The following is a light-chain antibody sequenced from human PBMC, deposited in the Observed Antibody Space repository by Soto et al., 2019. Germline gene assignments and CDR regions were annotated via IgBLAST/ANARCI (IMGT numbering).Light chain of an antibody. Sequence: EIVLTQSPATLSLSLGERATLSCRASQSVSSYLAWYQQKPGQAPSLLIYDASNRATGIPARFSGSGSGIDFTLTISSLEPEDFAVYYCQQRSNWPRTFGQGTKVDIK. V-gene: IGKV3-11*01. CDR1: QSVSSY. J-gene: IGKJ1*01. CDR2: DAS. CDR3: QQRSNWPRT.